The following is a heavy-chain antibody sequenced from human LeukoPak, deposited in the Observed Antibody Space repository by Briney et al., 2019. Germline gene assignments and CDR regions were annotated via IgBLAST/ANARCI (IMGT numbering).Heavy chain of an antibody. D-gene: IGHD5-24*01. V-gene: IGHV3-30*18. Sequence: PGGSLRLSCAASGFTFSSYGMHWVRQAPGKGLEWVAVISYDGSNKYYADSVKGRFTISRDNSKNTLYLQMNSLRAEDTAVYYCAKDLMAAHYYYYHGMDVWGQGTTVTVSS. J-gene: IGHJ6*02. CDR2: ISYDGSNK. CDR3: AKDLMAAHYYYYHGMDV. CDR1: GFTFSSYG.